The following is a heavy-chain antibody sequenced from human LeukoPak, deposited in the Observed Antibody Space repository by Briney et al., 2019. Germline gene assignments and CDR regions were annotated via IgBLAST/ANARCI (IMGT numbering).Heavy chain of an antibody. J-gene: IGHJ5*02. CDR3: ARRLTQYDCFDP. V-gene: IGHV6-1*01. CDR2: TYYRSTWYN. Sequence: SQTLSLTCAISGDSFSSNSVTWNWFRQSPSRALEWLGRTYYRSTWYNDYAVSVRGRITVNPDTSKNQFSLHLNSVTPEDTAVYYCARRLTQYDCFDPWGQGILVTVSS. CDR1: GDSFSSNSVT. D-gene: IGHD2-2*01.